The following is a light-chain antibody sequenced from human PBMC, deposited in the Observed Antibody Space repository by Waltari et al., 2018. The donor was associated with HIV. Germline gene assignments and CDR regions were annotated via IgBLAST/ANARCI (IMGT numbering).Light chain of an antibody. V-gene: IGLV1-40*01. CDR3: QSYDSRLRAVV. CDR1: RPNTGAGYD. CDR2: GNN. J-gene: IGLJ2*01. Sequence: QSVLTQPPSVSGAPGQRVTIPCTGSRPNTGAGYDVHWYQQLPGTYPKLPIYGNNNRPSGVPDRFSGSKSGTSVSLAITGLQAEDEADYFCQSYDSRLRAVVFGGGTKLTVL.